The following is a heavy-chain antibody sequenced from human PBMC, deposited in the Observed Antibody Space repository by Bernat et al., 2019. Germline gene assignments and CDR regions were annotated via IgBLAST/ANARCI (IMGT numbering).Heavy chain of an antibody. D-gene: IGHD6-6*01. V-gene: IGHV3-30-3*01. Sequence: QVQLVESGGGVVQPGRSLRLSCTASGFTFSTYAMHWVRQAPGKGLEWVAVISYDGIDKYYADSVKGRFTISRDNSKNTLVLQMNSLRPDETAVYYCARDKGYSSSSGSLGYWGQGTLVTVSS. CDR3: ARDKGYSSSSGSLGY. J-gene: IGHJ4*02. CDR2: ISYDGIDK. CDR1: GFTFSTYA.